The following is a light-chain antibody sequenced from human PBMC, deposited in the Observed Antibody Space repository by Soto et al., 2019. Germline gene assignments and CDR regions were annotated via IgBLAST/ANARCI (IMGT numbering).Light chain of an antibody. CDR3: QESYSTPRA. J-gene: IGKJ2*01. CDR1: QRIATY. V-gene: IGKV1-39*01. CDR2: AAS. Sequence: DIQMTQSPSSLSASIGDRVTITCRASQRIATYLNWYQQKPGKAPNLLIYAASSLQSGDPSRFSGSGSGTDFTLTISSLQPEDYASYYCQESYSTPRAVGQGPKLEIK.